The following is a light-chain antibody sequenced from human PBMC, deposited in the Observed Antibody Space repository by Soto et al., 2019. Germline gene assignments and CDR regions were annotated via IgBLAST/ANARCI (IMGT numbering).Light chain of an antibody. V-gene: IGKV3-15*01. Sequence: EIVMTQSPATLSVSPGEGATLSCWASQSVSSNLAWYQQKPGQAPRLLIYGASTRATGVPARFSGSGSGTEFTLTISSLQPEDVATYYCQKYNSAPRTFGHGTKVEIK. CDR3: QKYNSAPRT. J-gene: IGKJ1*01. CDR1: QSVSSN. CDR2: GAS.